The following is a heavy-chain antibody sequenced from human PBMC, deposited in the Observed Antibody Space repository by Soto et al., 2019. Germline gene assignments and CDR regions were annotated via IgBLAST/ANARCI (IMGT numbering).Heavy chain of an antibody. V-gene: IGHV1-18*01. CDR3: ASSLLVGYGLEGESD. CDR2: ISAYNGNT. J-gene: IGHJ4*02. D-gene: IGHD5-18*01. CDR1: SYTFTSYG. Sequence: QVQLVQYGAEVKKPGASVKVSCKASSYTFTSYGIIWVRQAPGQGIEWMGWISAYNGNTNYAQKLQDRVTMTTDTSTSTAYMELTSPRSDDTAVYYCASSLLVGYGLEGESDWGQGTLVTVSS.